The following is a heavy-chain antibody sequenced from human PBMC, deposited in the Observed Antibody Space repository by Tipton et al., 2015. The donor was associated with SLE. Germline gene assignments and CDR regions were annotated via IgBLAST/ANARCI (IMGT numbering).Heavy chain of an antibody. J-gene: IGHJ4*02. CDR2: ISGSGITT. Sequence: GSLRLSCAASGFTFSTYAMTWVRQAPGKGLEWVSAISGSGITTYYADSVRGRFTISRDNSKNTLYLQMNSLRAEDTAVYYCAKDRMRYSNPTGVDYWGQGTLVTVSS. CDR1: GFTFSTYA. CDR3: AKDRMRYSNPTGVDY. D-gene: IGHD4-11*01. V-gene: IGHV3-23*01.